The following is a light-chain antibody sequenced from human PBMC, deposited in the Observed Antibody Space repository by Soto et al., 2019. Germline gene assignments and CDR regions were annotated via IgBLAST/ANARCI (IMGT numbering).Light chain of an antibody. V-gene: IGKV1-39*01. J-gene: IGKJ5*01. CDR2: AAS. CDR3: QQSYSTWT. CDR1: QSISSY. Sequence: DSQMTQSPSALSASVGDRVTITCRASQSISSYLNWYQQKPGKAPKLLIYAASSLQSGVPSRFSGSGSGTDFTLTISSLQPEDFATYYCQQSYSTWTFGQGTRLEIK.